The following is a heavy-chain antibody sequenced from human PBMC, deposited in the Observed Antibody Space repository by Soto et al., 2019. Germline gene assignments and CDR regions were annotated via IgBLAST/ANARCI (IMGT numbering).Heavy chain of an antibody. CDR2: IWYDGSNK. CDR3: ARDLRSRAEYSYDYYYYGMDV. D-gene: IGHD5-18*01. J-gene: IGHJ6*02. V-gene: IGHV3-33*01. CDR1: GFTFSSYG. Sequence: GGSLRLSCAASGFTFSSYGMHWVRQAPGKGLEWVAVIWYDGSNKYYADSVKGRFTISRDNSKNTLYLQMNSLRAEDTAVYYCARDLRSRAEYSYDYYYYGMDVWGQGTTVTVSS.